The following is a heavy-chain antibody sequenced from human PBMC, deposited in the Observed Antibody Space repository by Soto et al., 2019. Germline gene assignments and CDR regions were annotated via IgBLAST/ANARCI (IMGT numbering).Heavy chain of an antibody. CDR2: ISYDGSNK. Sequence: VGSLRLSCAASGFTFSSYGMHWVRQAPGKGLEWVAVISYDGSNKYYADSVKGRFTISRDNSKNTLYLQMNSLRAEDTAVYYCVKDLELRFLEWSMDVWGQGTTVTVSS. J-gene: IGHJ6*02. CDR3: VKDLELRFLEWSMDV. V-gene: IGHV3-30*18. CDR1: GFTFSSYG. D-gene: IGHD3-3*01.